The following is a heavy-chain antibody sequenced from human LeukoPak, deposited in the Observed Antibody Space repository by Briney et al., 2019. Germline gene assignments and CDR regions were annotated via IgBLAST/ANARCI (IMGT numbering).Heavy chain of an antibody. CDR3: ARVWTICPSCYTREDY. V-gene: IGHV3-74*01. J-gene: IGHJ4*02. CDR2: INSDGSST. CDR1: GFTFSSYW. Sequence: GGSLRLSCAASGFTFSSYWMRWVRQAPGKGLVWVSRINSDGSSTSYADSVKGRFTISRDNAKNTLYLQMNSLRAEGTAVYYCARVWTICPSCYTREDYWGQGTLVTVSS. D-gene: IGHD2-2*02.